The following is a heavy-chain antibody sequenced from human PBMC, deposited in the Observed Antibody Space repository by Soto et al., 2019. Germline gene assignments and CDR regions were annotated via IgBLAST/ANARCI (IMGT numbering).Heavy chain of an antibody. D-gene: IGHD2-2*01. CDR2: IIPISDTT. V-gene: IGHV1-69*13. CDR3: ARSQGSSTSLEIYYYYYYGMDV. CDR1: GGTFSSYA. J-gene: IGHJ6*02. Sequence: SVKVSCKASGGTFSSYAISWVRQAPGQGLEWMGGIIPISDTTNYAQKFQGRVTITADESTSTAYMELSSLRSEDTAVYYCARSQGSSTSLEIYYYYYYGMDVWGQGTTVTV.